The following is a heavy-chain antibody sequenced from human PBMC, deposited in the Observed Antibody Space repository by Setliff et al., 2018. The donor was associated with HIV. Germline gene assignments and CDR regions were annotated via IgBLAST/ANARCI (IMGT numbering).Heavy chain of an antibody. CDR2: INHSGGT. D-gene: IGHD7-27*01. J-gene: IGHJ3*01. V-gene: IGHV4-34*01. CDR3: ARGWGHDGFDF. Sequence: SETLSLTCAVYGRSFSGYYWNWIRQSPGEGLEWIGEINHSGGTNYNPSLKSRVTMSIDTSKNQFSLNVSSVTAADTAVYYCARGWGHDGFDFWGQGTMVTVSS. CDR1: GRSFSGYY.